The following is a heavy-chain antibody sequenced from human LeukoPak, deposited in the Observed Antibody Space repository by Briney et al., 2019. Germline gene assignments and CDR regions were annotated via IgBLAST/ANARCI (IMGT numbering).Heavy chain of an antibody. Sequence: GGSLRLSCAASGFTFSSYAMSWVRQAPGKGLEWVSAISGSGGSTYYADSVKGRFTISRDNSRNTLYLQMNSLRAEDTAVYYCAKRYSGSFSFDYWGQGTLVTVSS. V-gene: IGHV3-23*01. J-gene: IGHJ4*02. CDR2: ISGSGGST. CDR1: GFTFSSYA. CDR3: AKRYSGSFSFDY. D-gene: IGHD1-26*01.